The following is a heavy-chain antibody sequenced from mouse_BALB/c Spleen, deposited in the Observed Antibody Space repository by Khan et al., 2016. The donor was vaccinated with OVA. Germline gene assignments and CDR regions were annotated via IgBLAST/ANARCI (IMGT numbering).Heavy chain of an antibody. Sequence: VQLKESGAELMKPGASVKISCKASGYTFSSYGIAWIKQTPGHGLEWIGEILPGSDCTNYNEKFKGKSTFTSDTSSNTAYLQLSSLTSEDSAILYCAKYCDHGCFDDWGEGTMVTVSA. CDR2: ILPGSDCT. J-gene: IGHJ1*01. CDR3: AKYCDHGCFDD. V-gene: IGHV1-9*01. D-gene: IGHD2-13*01. CDR1: GYTFSSYG.